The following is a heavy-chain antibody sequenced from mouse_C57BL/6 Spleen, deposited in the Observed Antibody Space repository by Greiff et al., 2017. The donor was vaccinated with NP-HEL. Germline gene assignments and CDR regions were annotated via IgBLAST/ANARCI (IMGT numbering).Heavy chain of an antibody. V-gene: IGHV1-59*01. Sequence: VQLQQPGAELVRPGTSVKLSCKASGYTFTSYWMHWVKQRPGQGLEWIGVIDPSDSYTNYNQKFKGKSTLTVDTSSSTAYMQLSSLTSEDSAVYYCARSHSTVVAFDYWGQGTTLTVSS. J-gene: IGHJ2*01. CDR3: ARSHSTVVAFDY. CDR2: IDPSDSYT. D-gene: IGHD1-1*01. CDR1: GYTFTSYW.